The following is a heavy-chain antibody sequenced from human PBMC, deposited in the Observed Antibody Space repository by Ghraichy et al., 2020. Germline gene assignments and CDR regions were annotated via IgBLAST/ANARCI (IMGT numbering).Heavy chain of an antibody. CDR1: GFTFSSYA. CDR3: AKSHGGYPGGGYFDY. CDR2: ISGSGGST. Sequence: GGSLRLSCAASGFTFSSYAMSWVRQAPGKGLEWVSAISGSGGSTYYADSVKGRFTISRDNSKNTLYLQMNSLRAEDMAVYYCAKSHGGYPGGGYFDYWGQGTLVTVSS. V-gene: IGHV3-23*01. J-gene: IGHJ4*02. D-gene: IGHD5-12*01.